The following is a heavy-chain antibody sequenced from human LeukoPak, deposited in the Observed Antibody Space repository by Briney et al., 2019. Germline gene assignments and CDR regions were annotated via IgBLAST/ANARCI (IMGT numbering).Heavy chain of an antibody. CDR1: GFTFDDYG. Sequence: GGSLRLSCAASGFTFDDYGMSWVRQAPGKGLEWVSAISGSGGSTYYADSVKGRFTISRDNSKNTLYLQMNSLRAEDTAVYYCAKGYSGYDKWGQGTLVTVSS. D-gene: IGHD5-12*01. V-gene: IGHV3-23*01. CDR3: AKGYSGYDK. CDR2: ISGSGGST. J-gene: IGHJ4*02.